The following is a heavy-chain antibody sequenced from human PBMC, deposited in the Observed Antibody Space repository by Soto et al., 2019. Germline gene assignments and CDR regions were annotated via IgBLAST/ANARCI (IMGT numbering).Heavy chain of an antibody. CDR2: ISGSGGST. Sequence: PGGSLRLSCAASGFTFSSYAMSWVRQAPGKGLEWVSAISGSGGSTYYADSVKGRFTISRDNSKNTLYLQMNSLRAEDTAVYYCAKDLARPLVQVYYFDYWGQGTRVTVSS. V-gene: IGHV3-23*01. J-gene: IGHJ4*02. CDR3: AKDLARPLVQVYYFDY. D-gene: IGHD1-1*01. CDR1: GFTFSSYA.